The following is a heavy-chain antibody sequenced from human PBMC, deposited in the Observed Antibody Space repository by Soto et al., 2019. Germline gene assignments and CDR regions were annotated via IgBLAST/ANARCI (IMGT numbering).Heavy chain of an antibody. J-gene: IGHJ6*02. CDR1: GFTFNTYS. CDR3: ARKAMTAVTTIGSVHCNYGMDV. D-gene: IGHD4-4*01. CDR2: ISASGRSI. V-gene: IGHV3-21*01. Sequence: GGSLRLSCGASGFTFNTYSMNWVRQAPGKGLEWVSIISASGRSIFYADSVKGRFTISRDNAKNSLYLQMNSLRAEDTAVYYCARKAMTAVTTIGSVHCNYGMDVWGQGTTVTVSS.